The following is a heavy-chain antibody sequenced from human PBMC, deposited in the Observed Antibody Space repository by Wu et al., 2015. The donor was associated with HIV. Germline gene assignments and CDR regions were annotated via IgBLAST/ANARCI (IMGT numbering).Heavy chain of an antibody. CDR2: INPNSGGT. CDR1: GYTFTGYF. Sequence: QVQLVQSGAEVKKPGASVKVSCKASGYTFTGYFIHWVRQAPGQGLEWMGWINPNSGGTNYAQKFQGRVTMTRDTSISTAYMELSRLRSDDTAVYYCARDPTNIAAAGIGPSRSWFDPVGPGNPGPPSPQ. D-gene: IGHD6-13*01. V-gene: IGHV1-2*02. J-gene: IGHJ5*02. CDR3: ARDPTNIAAAGIGPSRSWFDP.